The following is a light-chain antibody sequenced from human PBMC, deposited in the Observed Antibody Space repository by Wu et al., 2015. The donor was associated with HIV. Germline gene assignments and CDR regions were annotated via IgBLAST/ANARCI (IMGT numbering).Light chain of an antibody. CDR2: GAS. Sequence: DIVMTQSPATLSVSPGERATLFCRASQSVNNNLAWYQQKPGQGPRLLIYGASTRATGIPVRFSGSGSGTEFTLTISSLQSEDFALYYCQQYNSWPPYTFGQGTKLEIK. V-gene: IGKV3-15*01. CDR3: QQYNSWPPYT. J-gene: IGKJ2*01. CDR1: QSVNNN.